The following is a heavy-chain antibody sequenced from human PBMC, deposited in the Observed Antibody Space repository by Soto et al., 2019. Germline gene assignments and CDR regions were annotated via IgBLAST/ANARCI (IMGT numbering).Heavy chain of an antibody. Sequence: SQTLSLTCTVYGGSFSGYYWSWIRQRPGQGLEWIGEINYSGSTNYNPSLKRRVNISVDTSKNQFSLQLSSVTAADTAVYYCARVWGYCSSTSCYTGSWFDPWGQGTLVTVSS. CDR2: INYSGST. CDR1: GGSFSGYY. CDR3: ARVWGYCSSTSCYTGSWFDP. D-gene: IGHD2-2*02. J-gene: IGHJ5*02. V-gene: IGHV4-34*01.